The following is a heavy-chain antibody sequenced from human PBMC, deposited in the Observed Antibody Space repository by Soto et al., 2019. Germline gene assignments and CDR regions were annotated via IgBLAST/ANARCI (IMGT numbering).Heavy chain of an antibody. D-gene: IGHD4-17*01. CDR2: IFYAGST. CDR3: ARLDYGDSAFDS. J-gene: IGHJ4*02. V-gene: IGHV4-31*03. Sequence: SETLSLTCSVSGGSINSASYHWSWLRQHPGKGLEFIGYIFYAGSTYYNPSLETRVTISVDTSKNHVSLRLNAVTAADTAVYYCARLDYGDSAFDSWGRGTLVTVSS. CDR1: GGSINSASYH.